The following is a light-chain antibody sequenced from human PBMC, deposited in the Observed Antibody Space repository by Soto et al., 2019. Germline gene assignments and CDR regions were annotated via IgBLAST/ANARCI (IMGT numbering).Light chain of an antibody. CDR1: TNDVGGYNY. J-gene: IGLJ2*01. V-gene: IGLV2-14*01. CDR3: SSYTGSNTVR. Sequence: QSALTQPASVSGSPGQSITISCSGTTNDVGGYNYVSWYQQHPGKAPRLMIYDVSDRPSGVSNRFSGSKSGDTASLTVPGLQSEDEADYYCSSYTGSNTVRFGGGTKLTVL. CDR2: DVS.